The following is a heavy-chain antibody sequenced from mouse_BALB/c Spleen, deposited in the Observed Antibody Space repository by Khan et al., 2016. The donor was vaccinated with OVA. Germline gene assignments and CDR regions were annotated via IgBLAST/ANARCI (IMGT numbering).Heavy chain of an antibody. CDR2: ISYSGNT. CDR1: DYSITSDYA. D-gene: IGHD1-1*01. V-gene: IGHV3-2*02. Sequence: EVQLQESGPGLVKPSQSLSLICTVTDYSITSDYAWNWIRQFPGNKLEWMGFISYSGNTNYNQSLKSRISITRDTSKNQFFLHLNSVTTEDTATYYCARVYGGDFDYWGQGTTLTVSS. CDR3: ARVYGGDFDY. J-gene: IGHJ2*01.